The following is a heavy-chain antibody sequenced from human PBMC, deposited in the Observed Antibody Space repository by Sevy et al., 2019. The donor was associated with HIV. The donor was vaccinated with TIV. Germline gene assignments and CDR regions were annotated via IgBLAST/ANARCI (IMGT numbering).Heavy chain of an antibody. V-gene: IGHV3-48*01. CDR1: GFTVSSYD. Sequence: GGSLRLSCAASGFTVSSYDMNWVRQAPGKGLEWVSFISSTSSSIYYADSVKGRFTISRDKAKNSMYLQMNSLRVGDTAVYYCAREYNWNSYYGMDVWGPGTTVTVSS. J-gene: IGHJ6*02. CDR3: AREYNWNSYYGMDV. CDR2: ISSTSSSI. D-gene: IGHD1-20*01.